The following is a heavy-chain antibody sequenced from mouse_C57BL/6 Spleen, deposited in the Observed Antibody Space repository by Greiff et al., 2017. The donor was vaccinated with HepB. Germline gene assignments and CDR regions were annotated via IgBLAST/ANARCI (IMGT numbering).Heavy chain of an antibody. J-gene: IGHJ1*03. CDR1: GFTFSSYA. CDR3: AREPGPRYFDV. V-gene: IGHV5-4*01. Sequence: EVKLMESGGGLVKPGGSLKLSCAASGFTFSSYAMSWVRQTPEKRLEWVATISDGGSYTYYPDNVKGRFTISRDNAKNNLYLQMSHLKSEDTAMYYGAREPGPRYFDVWGTGTTVTVSS. CDR2: ISDGGSYT.